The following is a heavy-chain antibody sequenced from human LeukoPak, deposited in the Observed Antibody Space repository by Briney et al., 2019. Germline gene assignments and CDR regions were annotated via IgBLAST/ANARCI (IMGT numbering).Heavy chain of an antibody. J-gene: IGHJ4*02. Sequence: GGSLRLSWAASGFNFSSYWMSWVRQAPGKGLEWVANIKQDGCEEYYVDSVKGRFTISRDNAKNSLYLQMNSLRAEDTAVYYCARVVYGEGYFDYWSQGTLVTVSS. CDR1: GFNFSSYW. D-gene: IGHD4-17*01. CDR3: ARVVYGEGYFDY. V-gene: IGHV3-7*01. CDR2: IKQDGCEE.